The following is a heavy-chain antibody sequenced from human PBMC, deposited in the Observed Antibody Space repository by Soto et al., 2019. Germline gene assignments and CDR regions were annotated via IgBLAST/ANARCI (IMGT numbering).Heavy chain of an antibody. CDR3: ARYSGNDIFDY. D-gene: IGHD5-12*01. CDR2: IYYSGST. J-gene: IGHJ4*02. Sequence: SETLSLTCTVSGGSISSYYWSWIRQLPGKGLEWIGYIYYSGSTNYNPSLKSRVTISVDTSKNQFSLKLSSVTAADTAVYYCARYSGNDIFDYWGQGTLVTAPQ. V-gene: IGHV4-59*08. CDR1: GGSISSYY.